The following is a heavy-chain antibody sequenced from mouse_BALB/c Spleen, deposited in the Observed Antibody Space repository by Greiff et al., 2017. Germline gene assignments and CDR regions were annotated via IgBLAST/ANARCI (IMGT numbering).Heavy chain of an antibody. CDR2: ISDGGSYT. D-gene: IGHD2-14*01. J-gene: IGHJ4*01. Sequence: EVHLVESGGGLVKPGGSLKLSCAASGFTFSDYYMYWVRQTPEKRLEWVATISDGGSYTYYPDSVKGRFTISRDNAKNNLYLQMSSLKSEDTAMYYCARDRYDVGDYAMDYWGQGTSVTVSS. CDR3: ARDRYDVGDYAMDY. V-gene: IGHV5-4*02. CDR1: GFTFSDYY.